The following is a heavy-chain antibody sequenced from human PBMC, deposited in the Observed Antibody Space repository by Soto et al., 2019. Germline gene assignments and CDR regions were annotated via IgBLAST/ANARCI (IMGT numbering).Heavy chain of an antibody. Sequence: SETLSLTCAVYGGSFSDYYGTWIRQSPGKGLEWIGEINHSGITYYNPSLKSRVTISVDTSKNQFSLKLRSVTAADTAVYYCARGRLEWLLLGYGVDVWGQETTVTVSS. CDR2: INHSGIT. V-gene: IGHV4-34*01. D-gene: IGHD3-3*01. CDR3: ARGRLEWLLLGYGVDV. CDR1: GGSFSDYY. J-gene: IGHJ6*02.